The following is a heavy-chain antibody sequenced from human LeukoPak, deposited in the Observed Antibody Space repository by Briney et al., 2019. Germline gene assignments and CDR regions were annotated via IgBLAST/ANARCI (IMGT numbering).Heavy chain of an antibody. J-gene: IGHJ5*02. CDR1: GGSISSYY. V-gene: IGHV4-4*07. D-gene: IGHD6-13*01. CDR2: IYTSGST. CDR3: ARDALIAAAGNNWFDP. Sequence: PSETLSLTCIVSGGSISSYYWSWIRQPAGKGLEWIGRIYTSGSTNYNPSLKGRVTMSVDTSKNQFSLKLSSVTAADTAVYYCARDALIAAAGNNWFDPWGQGTLVTVSS.